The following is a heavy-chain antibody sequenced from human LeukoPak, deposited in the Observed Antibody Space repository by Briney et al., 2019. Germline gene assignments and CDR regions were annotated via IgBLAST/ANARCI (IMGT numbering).Heavy chain of an antibody. J-gene: IGHJ4*02. V-gene: IGHV1-18*04. CDR3: ARGSGYYDSSGDFDY. D-gene: IGHD3-22*01. Sequence: ASVKVSCKASGYTFTGYYMHWVRQAPGQGLEWMGWINPNSGNTNYAQKLQGRVTMTTDTSTSTAYMELRSLRSDDTAVYYCARGSGYYDSSGDFDYWGQGTLVTVSS. CDR2: INPNSGNT. CDR1: GYTFTGYY.